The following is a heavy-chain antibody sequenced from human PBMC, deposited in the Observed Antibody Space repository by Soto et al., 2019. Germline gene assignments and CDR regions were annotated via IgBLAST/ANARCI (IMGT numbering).Heavy chain of an antibody. Sequence: QVQLVQSGAEVKKPGSSVKVSCKASGGTFSSYALSWVRQAPGQGLEWMGGIIPIFGTANYAQKFQGRVKTTADESTSTAYMELSSLRAEDTAVYSWARPKHPPAAAGTQLAYCYGGMDVWGQGTTVTVSS. CDR2: IIPIFGTA. D-gene: IGHD6-13*01. J-gene: IGHJ6*02. CDR3: ARPKHPPAAAGTQLAYCYGGMDV. V-gene: IGHV1-69*01. CDR1: GGTFSSYA.